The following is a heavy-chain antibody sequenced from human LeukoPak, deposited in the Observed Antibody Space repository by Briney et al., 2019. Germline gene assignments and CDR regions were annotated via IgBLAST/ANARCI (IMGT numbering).Heavy chain of an antibody. D-gene: IGHD3-10*01. CDR2: INPNSGGT. Sequence: ASVKVSCKASGYTFTGYYMHCVRQAPGQGLEWMGWINPNSGGTNYAQKFQGRVTMTRDTSISTAYMELSRLRSDDTAVYYCAPGSFYSRGIDYWGQGTLVTVSS. CDR3: APGSFYSRGIDY. V-gene: IGHV1-2*02. CDR1: GYTFTGYY. J-gene: IGHJ4*02.